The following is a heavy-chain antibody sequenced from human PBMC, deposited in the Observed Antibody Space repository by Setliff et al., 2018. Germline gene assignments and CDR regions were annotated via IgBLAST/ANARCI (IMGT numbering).Heavy chain of an antibody. V-gene: IGHV1-46*01. Sequence: GASVKVSCKTSGYSFTSHYMHWVRQAPGQGLEWMGIINPGGLSSSSTQKFEGRVAMTTDTSTSMAYLEVRGLRSDDTAVYYCLRLVRYCSRTACQRLSGGEFWGQGTLVTVSS. D-gene: IGHD2-8*01. J-gene: IGHJ4*02. CDR1: GYSFTSHY. CDR3: LRLVRYCSRTACQRLSGGEF. CDR2: INPGGLSS.